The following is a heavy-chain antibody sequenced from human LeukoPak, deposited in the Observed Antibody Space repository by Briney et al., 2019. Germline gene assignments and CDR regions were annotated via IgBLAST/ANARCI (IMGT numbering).Heavy chain of an antibody. V-gene: IGHV3-23*01. D-gene: IGHD3-10*01. CDR3: AKDGNYYGSGSLDY. Sequence: PGGSLRLSCAASGFTFSSYWMHWVRQAPGRGLEWGSGVSGSGGSTYYADSVKGRFTTSRDNSKNTLFLQMNSLRAEDTALYYCAKDGNYYGSGSLDYWGQGTLVTVSS. CDR1: GFTFSSYW. CDR2: VSGSGGST. J-gene: IGHJ4*02.